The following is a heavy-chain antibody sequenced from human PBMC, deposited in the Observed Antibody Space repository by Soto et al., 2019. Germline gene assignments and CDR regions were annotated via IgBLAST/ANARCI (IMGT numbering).Heavy chain of an antibody. D-gene: IGHD6-13*01. CDR1: GGSISSSYL. CDR2: IYHSGST. V-gene: IGHV4-4*02. Sequence: QVQLQESGPGLVKPSGTLSLTCAVSGGSISSSYLWSWVRQPPGKGLEWIGEIYHSGSTNYNPSLKSRVTTSVDKSKNQFSLKLSSVTAADTAVYYCARGSSWGRFDPWGQGTLVTVSS. J-gene: IGHJ5*02. CDR3: ARGSSWGRFDP.